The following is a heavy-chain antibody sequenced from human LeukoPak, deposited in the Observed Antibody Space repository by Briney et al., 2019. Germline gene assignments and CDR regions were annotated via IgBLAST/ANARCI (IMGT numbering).Heavy chain of an antibody. Sequence: PGGSLRLSCAASGFTFSTYELNWVRQAPGKGPEWVSYSTSSGRTMYYADSVKGRFTISRDNAKNSLYLQMNSLRAEDTAVYYCARDYWFDPWGHGTLVTVSS. CDR2: STSSGRTM. CDR1: GFTFSTYE. V-gene: IGHV3-48*03. CDR3: ARDYWFDP. J-gene: IGHJ5*02.